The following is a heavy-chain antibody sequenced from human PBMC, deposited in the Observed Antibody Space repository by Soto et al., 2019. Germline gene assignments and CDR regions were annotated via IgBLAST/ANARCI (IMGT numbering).Heavy chain of an antibody. D-gene: IGHD6-13*01. CDR2: IYYSGTI. CDR1: GDSITSNTYF. J-gene: IGHJ4*02. V-gene: IGHV4-39*07. Sequence: SETLSLTHTDSGDSITSNTYFWAWIRQPPGKGLEWIGSIYYSGTIYYNPSLKSRVTISMDKSKNQFSLTLTSVTAADTAVYYCARDHQYSNNWAFDYWGQG. CDR3: ARDHQYSNNWAFDY.